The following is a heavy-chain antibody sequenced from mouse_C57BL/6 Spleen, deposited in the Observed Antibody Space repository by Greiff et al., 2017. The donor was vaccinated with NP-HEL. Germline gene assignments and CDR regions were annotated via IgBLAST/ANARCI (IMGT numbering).Heavy chain of an antibody. CDR1: GYTFTSYW. CDR3: ASRAYYFDY. D-gene: IGHD6-1*01. J-gene: IGHJ2*01. V-gene: IGHV1-69*01. CDR2: IDPSDSYT. Sequence: QVQLQQPGAELVMPGASVKLSCKASGYTFTSYWMHWVKQRPGQGLEWIGEIDPSDSYTNYNQKFKGKSTLTVDKSSSTSYMQLSSLTSEASAVYYCASRAYYFDYWGQGTTLTVSS.